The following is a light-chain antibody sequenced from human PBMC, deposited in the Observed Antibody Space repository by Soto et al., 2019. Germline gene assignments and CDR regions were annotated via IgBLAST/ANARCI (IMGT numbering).Light chain of an antibody. V-gene: IGKV1-5*03. CDR1: KSISSW. J-gene: IGKJ1*01. Sequence: DIQMTQSPSTLSASVGDRVTITCRASKSISSWLAWYQQKPGKAPKLLIYKASSLKSGVPPRFSGSGSGTEFTLSISSLQADDFAVDYCQQYSTYSWTFGQGTKVEIK. CDR3: QQYSTYSWT. CDR2: KAS.